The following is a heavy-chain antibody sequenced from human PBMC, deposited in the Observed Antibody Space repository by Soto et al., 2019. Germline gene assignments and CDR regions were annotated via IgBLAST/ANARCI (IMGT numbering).Heavy chain of an antibody. CDR1: GFTFSSYA. CDR2: IKQDGSEK. D-gene: IGHD3-10*01. Sequence: PGGSLRLSCGASGFTFSSYAMSWVRQAPGKGLEWVANIKQDGSEKYYVDSVKGRFTISRDNAKNSLYLQMNSLRAEDTAVYYCARSSVLLGIDYWGQGTLVTVSS. J-gene: IGHJ4*02. V-gene: IGHV3-7*03. CDR3: ARSSVLLGIDY.